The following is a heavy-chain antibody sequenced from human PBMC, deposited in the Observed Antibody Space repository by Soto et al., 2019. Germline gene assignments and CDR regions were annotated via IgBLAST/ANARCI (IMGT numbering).Heavy chain of an antibody. V-gene: IGHV4-59*01. D-gene: IGHD1-7*01. J-gene: IGHJ4*02. CDR2: IYDTGST. CDR1: GGSISSYY. CDR3: ARLRQITGTLDYFDY. Sequence: QVQLQESGPGLVKPSETLSLTCSVSGGSISSYYWSRIRQAPGKGLEWIGYIYDTGSTYYNPSLKSRITISEDTSKNQYSLKMKSVTAADTAVYYCARLRQITGTLDYFDYWGQGTLVTVS.